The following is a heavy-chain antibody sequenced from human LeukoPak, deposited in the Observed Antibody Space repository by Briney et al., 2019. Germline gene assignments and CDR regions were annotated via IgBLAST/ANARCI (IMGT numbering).Heavy chain of an antibody. CDR1: GFTFRSYA. CDR2: ISGSGGST. D-gene: IGHD3-3*01. Sequence: GGSLRLSCAASGFTFRSYAMSWVRQAPGKGREWVSTISGSGGSTYYADSVKGRFTISRDNSKTTLYLQMNSPRAEDTAVYYCAKSYYDFWSGYTYPFDYWGQGTLVTVSS. CDR3: AKSYYDFWSGYTYPFDY. V-gene: IGHV3-23*01. J-gene: IGHJ4*02.